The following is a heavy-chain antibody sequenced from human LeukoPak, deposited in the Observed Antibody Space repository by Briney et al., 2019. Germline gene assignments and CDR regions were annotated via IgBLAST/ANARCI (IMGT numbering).Heavy chain of an antibody. Sequence: SVKVSCKASGGTFSSYAISWVRQAPGQGLERMGRIIPILGIANYAQKFQGRVTITADKSTSTAYMELSSLRSEDTAVYYCARDEAGPFDYWGQGTLVTVSS. V-gene: IGHV1-69*04. J-gene: IGHJ4*02. CDR3: ARDEAGPFDY. CDR2: IIPILGIA. CDR1: GGTFSSYA.